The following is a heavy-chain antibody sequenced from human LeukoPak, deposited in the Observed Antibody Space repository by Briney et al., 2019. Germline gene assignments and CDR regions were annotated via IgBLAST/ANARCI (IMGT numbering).Heavy chain of an antibody. CDR3: ARDNNYYGSGSYYGLDY. Sequence: SETLSLTCTVSGGSISSSSYYWSWIRQPAGKGLEWIGRIYTSGSTNYNPSLKSRVTISVDTSKNQFSLKLSSVTAADTAVYYCARDNNYYGSGSYYGLDYWGQGTLVTVSS. CDR1: GGSISSSSYY. D-gene: IGHD3-10*01. J-gene: IGHJ4*02. CDR2: IYTSGST. V-gene: IGHV4-61*02.